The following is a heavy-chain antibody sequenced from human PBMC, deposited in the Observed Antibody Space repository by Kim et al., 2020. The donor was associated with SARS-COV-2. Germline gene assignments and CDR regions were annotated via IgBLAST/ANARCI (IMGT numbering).Heavy chain of an antibody. J-gene: IGHJ4*02. V-gene: IGHV1-69*13. CDR3: ARRGGDYYDSSGQYSRFDY. Sequence: SVKVSCKASGGTFSSYAISWVRQAPGQGLEWMGGIIPIFGTANYAQKFQGRVTITADESTSTAYMELSSLRSEDTAVYYCARRGGDYYDSSGQYSRFDYWGQGTLVTVSS. CDR2: IIPIFGTA. D-gene: IGHD3-22*01. CDR1: GGTFSSYA.